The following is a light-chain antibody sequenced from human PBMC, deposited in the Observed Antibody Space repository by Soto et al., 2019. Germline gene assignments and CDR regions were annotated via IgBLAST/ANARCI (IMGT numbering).Light chain of an antibody. J-gene: IGLJ1*01. V-gene: IGLV2-14*01. Sequence: QSALTQPACVSVSPGQSIAISCTGTSSDVGGYSYVSWYQQQPGKAPKLVISDVSNRPSGVSDRFSGSKSGNTASLTISGLQTEDEADYYCASYTTSSTYVFGTGTKVTVL. CDR3: ASYTTSSTYV. CDR2: DVS. CDR1: SSDVGGYSY.